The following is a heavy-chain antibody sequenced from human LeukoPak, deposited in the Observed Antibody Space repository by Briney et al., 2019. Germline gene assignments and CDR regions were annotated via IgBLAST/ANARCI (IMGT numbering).Heavy chain of an antibody. Sequence: GGSLRLSCAASGFTFSSYAMSWVRQAPGKGLEWVSAISGSGGSTYYADSVKGRFTISRDNSKNTLYLQMDSLRAEDTAVYYCAKLYGSGSFPDAFDIWGQGTMVTVSS. J-gene: IGHJ3*02. V-gene: IGHV3-23*01. CDR2: ISGSGGST. D-gene: IGHD3-10*01. CDR1: GFTFSSYA. CDR3: AKLYGSGSFPDAFDI.